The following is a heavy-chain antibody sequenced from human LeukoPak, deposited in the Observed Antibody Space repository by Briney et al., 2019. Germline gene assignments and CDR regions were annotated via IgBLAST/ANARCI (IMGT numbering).Heavy chain of an antibody. Sequence: SETLSLTCAVYGGSFSGYYWSWIRQPPGKGLEWIGEINRSGSTNYNPSLKSRVTISVDTSKNQFSLKLSSVTAADTAVYYCARTEAAAGYNFDYWGQGTLVTVSS. D-gene: IGHD6-13*01. CDR2: INRSGST. J-gene: IGHJ4*02. V-gene: IGHV4-34*01. CDR1: GGSFSGYY. CDR3: ARTEAAAGYNFDY.